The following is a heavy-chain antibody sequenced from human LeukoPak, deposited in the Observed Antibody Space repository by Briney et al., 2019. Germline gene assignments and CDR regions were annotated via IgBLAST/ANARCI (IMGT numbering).Heavy chain of an antibody. Sequence: GGSLRLSCAASGFTFSSYEMDWVRQAPGKGLEYVSAISSNGGSTYYANSVKGRFTISRDNSKNTLYLQMGSLRAEDMAVYYCATGFSSSWYSGAFDIWGQGTMVTVSS. V-gene: IGHV3-64*01. J-gene: IGHJ3*02. CDR3: ATGFSSSWYSGAFDI. D-gene: IGHD6-13*01. CDR1: GFTFSSYE. CDR2: ISSNGGST.